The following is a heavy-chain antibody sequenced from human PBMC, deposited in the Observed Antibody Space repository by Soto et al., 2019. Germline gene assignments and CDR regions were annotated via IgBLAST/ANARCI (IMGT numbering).Heavy chain of an antibody. Sequence: GGSLRLSCSASGFDFSAYAMHWVRQAPEKRLEYISAINDNGDDKYYTQSVEGRFTISRDNSKNTLFLHMTSLRPEDTANYHCVKGRCRYNTCYTVPVDFWGQGTLVTVSS. CDR1: GFDFSAYA. CDR3: VKGRCRYNTCYTVPVDF. D-gene: IGHD2-2*02. CDR2: INDNGDDK. V-gene: IGHV3-64D*06. J-gene: IGHJ4*02.